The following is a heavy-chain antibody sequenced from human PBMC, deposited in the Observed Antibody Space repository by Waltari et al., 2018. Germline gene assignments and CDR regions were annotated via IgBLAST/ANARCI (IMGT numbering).Heavy chain of an antibody. D-gene: IGHD3-3*01. CDR3: ARDRGYDFWSGYHHDAFDI. J-gene: IGHJ3*02. V-gene: IGHV1-2*06. Sequence: QVQLVQSGAEVKKPGASVKVSCKASGYTFTGYYMHWVRQAPGQGLEWMGRINPNSGGTNYAQKFQGRVTMTRDTSISTAYMELSRLRSDDTAVYYCARDRGYDFWSGYHHDAFDIWGQGTMVTVSS. CDR2: INPNSGGT. CDR1: GYTFTGYY.